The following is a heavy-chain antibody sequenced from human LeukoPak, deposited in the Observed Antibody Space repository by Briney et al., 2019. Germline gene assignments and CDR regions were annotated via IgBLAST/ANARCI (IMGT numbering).Heavy chain of an antibody. V-gene: IGHV4-61*01. CDR2: IHYTGST. CDR1: GYSISSGYY. J-gene: IGHJ5*02. Sequence: SETLSLTCTVSGYSISSGYYWSWIRQPPVKGLEWIGYIHYTGSTNYNPSLKSRVTISVETSKNQFSLKLKSVTAADTAVYYCARGGYYGSGNDFRFDPWGQGTLVTVSS. D-gene: IGHD3-10*01. CDR3: ARGGYYGSGNDFRFDP.